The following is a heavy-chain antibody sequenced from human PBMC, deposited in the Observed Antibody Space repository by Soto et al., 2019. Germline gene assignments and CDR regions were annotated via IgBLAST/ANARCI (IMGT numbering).Heavy chain of an antibody. CDR1: GGSISSGDYY. V-gene: IGHV4-30-4*01. J-gene: IGHJ4*02. D-gene: IGHD4-17*01. CDR2: IYYSGST. Sequence: SETLSLSCSVSGGSISSGDYYWSWIRQPPGKDLEWIGYIYYSGSTSYNPSLKSRVTISVDTSKNHFSLKLSSVTAADTAVYYCATTTVTRFDCWGQGILVTVSS. CDR3: ATTTVTRFDC.